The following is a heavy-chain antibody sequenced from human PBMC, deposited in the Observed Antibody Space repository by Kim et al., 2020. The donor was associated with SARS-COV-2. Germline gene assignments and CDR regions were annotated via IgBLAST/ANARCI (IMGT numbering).Heavy chain of an antibody. CDR1: GFTFSNYW. V-gene: IGHV3-74*01. CDR3: ARGTFQQGFDP. J-gene: IGHJ5*02. Sequence: GGSLRLSCEASGFTFSNYWMNWVRQGPGKGLVWVSRINSDGGDTHYADSVKGRFTISRDNAENTLHLQLNCLGVEDTAIYYCARGTFQQGFDPCGQGTLVTVSS. CDR2: INSDGGDT.